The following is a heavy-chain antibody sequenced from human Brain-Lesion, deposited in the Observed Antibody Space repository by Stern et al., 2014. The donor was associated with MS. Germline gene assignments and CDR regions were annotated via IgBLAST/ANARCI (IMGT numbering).Heavy chain of an antibody. Sequence: VQLGESGAEVKKPGASVKVSCKVSGYTLTELSMHWVRQAPRKGLEWMGGFDLEDGETIYAQKFQGRVTMTEDTSTDTAYMELSSLRSEDTAVYYCATLSPGAGGNYYRHFDYWGQGTLVTVSS. CDR3: ATLSPGAGGNYYRHFDY. J-gene: IGHJ4*02. V-gene: IGHV1-24*01. CDR1: GYTLTELS. CDR2: FDLEDGET. D-gene: IGHD1-26*01.